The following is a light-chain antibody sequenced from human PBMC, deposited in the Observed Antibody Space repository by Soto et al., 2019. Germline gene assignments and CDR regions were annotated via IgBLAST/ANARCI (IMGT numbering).Light chain of an antibody. Sequence: QSVLTQPPSESGSPGQSVTISCTGPSSDVGGYNYVSWYQQHPGKAPKLMIYEVSQPPSGVPDRFSGSKSGNTASLTVSGLKAEDEADYYCSSYAGSNNLVFGGGTKVTVL. CDR3: SSYAGSNNLV. J-gene: IGLJ2*01. CDR2: EVS. V-gene: IGLV2-8*01. CDR1: SSDVGGYNY.